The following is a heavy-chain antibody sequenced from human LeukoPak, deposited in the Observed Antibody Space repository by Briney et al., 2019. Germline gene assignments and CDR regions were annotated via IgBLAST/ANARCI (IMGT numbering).Heavy chain of an antibody. V-gene: IGHV3-30-3*01. Sequence: GRSLRLSCAASGFTFSSYAMHWVRQAPGKGLEWVAVISYDGSNKYYADSVKGRFTISRDNSKNTLYLQMNSLRAEDTAVYYCARDGQFEYSSGWYRFWGQGTLVTVSS. CDR1: GFTFSSYA. J-gene: IGHJ4*02. CDR3: ARDGQFEYSSGWYRF. CDR2: ISYDGSNK. D-gene: IGHD6-19*01.